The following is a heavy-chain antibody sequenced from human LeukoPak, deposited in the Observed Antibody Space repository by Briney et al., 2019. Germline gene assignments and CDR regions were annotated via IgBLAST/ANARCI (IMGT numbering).Heavy chain of an antibody. J-gene: IGHJ4*02. CDR1: GGSISNYY. CDR2: ISASGNT. D-gene: IGHD2-21*02. CDR3: ARQGVATAIDY. Sequence: SETLSLTCTVSGGSISNYYWSWIRQPAGKGLEWIGRISASGNTNYNPSLKSRVTMSVDTSMNLFALKLSSVTAADTAVYYCARQGVATAIDYWGQGTLVTVSS. V-gene: IGHV4-4*07.